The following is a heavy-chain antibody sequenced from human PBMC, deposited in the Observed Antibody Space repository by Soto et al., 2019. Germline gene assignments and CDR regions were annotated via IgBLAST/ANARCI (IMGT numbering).Heavy chain of an antibody. Sequence: EXLKISCKCSGYXFTSYWLIWVRHMPGKGLEWMGMIDPSDSYTKYSPSFQGDVTISSDKSISTAYLQWSSLKASDTAMYYCARQSSGIAAAGLDYWGQGTLGTVS. CDR2: IDPSDSYT. V-gene: IGHV5-10-1*01. J-gene: IGHJ4*02. CDR3: ARQSSGIAAAGLDY. CDR1: GYXFTSYW. D-gene: IGHD6-13*01.